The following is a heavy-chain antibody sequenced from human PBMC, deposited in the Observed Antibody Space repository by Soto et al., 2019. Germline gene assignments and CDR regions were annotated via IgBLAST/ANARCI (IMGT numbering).Heavy chain of an antibody. Sequence: EVQLLESGGGLVQPGGSLRLSCAASGFTFSSYAMSWVRQAPGKGLEWVSAISGSGGSTYYADSVKGRFTISRDNSKNTLYLQMNSLRDEDTAVYYCAKDRDSSSWSALVYCDYWGQGTLVTVSS. D-gene: IGHD6-13*01. CDR3: AKDRDSSSWSALVYCDY. CDR1: GFTFSSYA. V-gene: IGHV3-23*01. J-gene: IGHJ4*02. CDR2: ISGSGGST.